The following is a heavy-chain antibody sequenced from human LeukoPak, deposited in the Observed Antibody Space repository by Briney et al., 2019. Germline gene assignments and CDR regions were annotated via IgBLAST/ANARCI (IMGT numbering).Heavy chain of an antibody. CDR2: ISYDGSNK. CDR1: GFTFSSYA. Sequence: GGSLRLSCAASGFTFSSYAMHWVRQAPGKGLEWVAVISYDGSNKYYADSVKGRFTISRDNSKNTLYLQMNSLRAEDTAVYYCARDSANWGSPLDYWGQGTLVTVSS. J-gene: IGHJ4*02. D-gene: IGHD7-27*01. V-gene: IGHV3-30-3*01. CDR3: ARDSANWGSPLDY.